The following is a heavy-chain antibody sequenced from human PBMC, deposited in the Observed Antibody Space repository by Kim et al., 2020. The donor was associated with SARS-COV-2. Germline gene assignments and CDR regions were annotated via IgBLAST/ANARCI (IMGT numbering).Heavy chain of an antibody. CDR2: IYYSGST. V-gene: IGHV4-59*08. D-gene: IGHD3-3*01. CDR1: GGSISSYY. CDR3: ARLGMGVVEMGWFDP. J-gene: IGHJ5*02. Sequence: SETLSLTCTVSGGSISSYYWSWIRQPPGKGLEWIGYIYYSGSTNYNPSLKSRVTISVDTSKNQFSLKLSSVTAADTAVYYCARLGMGVVEMGWFDPWGQGTLVTVSS.